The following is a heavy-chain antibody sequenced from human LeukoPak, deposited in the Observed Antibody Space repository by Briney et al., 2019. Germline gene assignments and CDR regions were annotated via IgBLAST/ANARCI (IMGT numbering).Heavy chain of an antibody. CDR1: GFTPSSYW. J-gene: IGHJ4*02. Sequence: GGSLRLSCAASGFTPSSYWMSWVRPAPEEGLEWVANIKQDGREKFYVDSVKGRFTISRDNAKNALYLQMNSLRAEATAVYYCARDIYGGNWPNDYWGQGTLVTVSS. V-gene: IGHV3-7*01. CDR3: ARDIYGGNWPNDY. D-gene: IGHD4-23*01. CDR2: IKQDGREK.